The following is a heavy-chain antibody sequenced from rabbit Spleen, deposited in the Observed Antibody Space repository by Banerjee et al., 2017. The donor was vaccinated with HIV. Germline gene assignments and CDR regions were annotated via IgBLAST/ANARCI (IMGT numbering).Heavy chain of an antibody. J-gene: IGHJ4*01. Sequence: QSLEESGGDLVKPGASLTLTCTASGFSFSSSYYMCWVRQAPGKGLEWIACMNVRSGEDVYATWAKGRFTVSKTSSTTVTLQMTSLTAADTATYFCARDLPTVVGWNLSLWGPGTLVTVS. CDR2: MNVRSGED. CDR1: GFSFSSSYY. V-gene: IGHV1S40*01. CDR3: ARDLPTVVGWNLSL. D-gene: IGHD1-1*01.